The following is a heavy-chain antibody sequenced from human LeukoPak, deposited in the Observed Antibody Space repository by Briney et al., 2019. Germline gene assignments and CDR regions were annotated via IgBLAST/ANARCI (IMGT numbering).Heavy chain of an antibody. CDR2: INSDGSST. CDR3: AAGRRIAAPGTDWFDP. J-gene: IGHJ5*02. CDR1: GFTFSSYW. V-gene: IGHV3-74*01. Sequence: HPGGSLRLSCAASGFTFSSYWMHWVRQAPGKGLVWVSRINSDGSSTSYADSVKGRFTISRDNAKNTLYLQMNSLRAEDTAVYYCAAGRRIAAPGTDWFDPWGQGTLVTVSS. D-gene: IGHD6-13*01.